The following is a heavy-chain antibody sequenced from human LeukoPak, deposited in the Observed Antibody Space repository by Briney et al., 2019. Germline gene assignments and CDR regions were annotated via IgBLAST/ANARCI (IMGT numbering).Heavy chain of an antibody. CDR2: IKTKTDGGTT. J-gene: IGHJ4*02. CDR1: GFTFSSYE. CDR3: TTAYSGTYPLVY. V-gene: IGHV3-15*01. Sequence: GGSLRLSCAASGFTFSSYEMNWVRQAPGKGLEWVGRIKTKTDGGTTDYAAPVKGRFTISRDDSKNTLYLQMNSLKTEDTAVYSCTTAYSGTYPLVYWGQGNLVTVSS. D-gene: IGHD1-26*01.